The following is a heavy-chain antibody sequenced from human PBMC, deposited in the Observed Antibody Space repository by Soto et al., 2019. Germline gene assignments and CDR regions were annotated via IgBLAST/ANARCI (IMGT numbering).Heavy chain of an antibody. J-gene: IGHJ4*02. V-gene: IGHV1-69*13. CDR2: IIPIFGTA. Sequence: SVKVSCKASGGTFSSYAISWVRQAPGQGLEWMGGIIPIFGTANYAQKFQGRVTITADESTSTAYMELSSLRSEDTAVYYCARDKDVGYSYGYYYFDYWGQGTLVTVSS. CDR1: GGTFSSYA. D-gene: IGHD5-18*01. CDR3: ARDKDVGYSYGYYYFDY.